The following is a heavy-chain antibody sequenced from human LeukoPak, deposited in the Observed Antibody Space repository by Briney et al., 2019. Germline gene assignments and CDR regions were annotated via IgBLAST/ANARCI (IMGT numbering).Heavy chain of an antibody. J-gene: IGHJ6*02. Sequence: ASVTVSCTVSGYTLTELSMHWVRQAPGKGLVWMGGFDPEDGETIYAQKFQGRVTMTEDTSTDTAYMELSSLRSEDTAVYYCATPRHYYYGMDVWGQGTTVTVSS. V-gene: IGHV1-24*01. CDR1: GYTLTELS. CDR2: FDPEDGET. CDR3: ATPRHYYYGMDV.